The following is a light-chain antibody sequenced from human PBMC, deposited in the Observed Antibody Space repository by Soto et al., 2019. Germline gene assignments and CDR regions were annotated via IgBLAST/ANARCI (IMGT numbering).Light chain of an antibody. V-gene: IGLV3-21*02. CDR1: KIGRKS. CDR3: QVWDTSSDHYV. CDR2: DDS. Sequence: ELTQPPSVSMAPGRTARISCGGNKIGRKSVHWYQQKPGQAPLLVVYDDSARPSGIPERFSGSNSGNTATLTISRVEAGDEADYYCQVWDTSSDHYVFGTGTKVTVL. J-gene: IGLJ1*01.